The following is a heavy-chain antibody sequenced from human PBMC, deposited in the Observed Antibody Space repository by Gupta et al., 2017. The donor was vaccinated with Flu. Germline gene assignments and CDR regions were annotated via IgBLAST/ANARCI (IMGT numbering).Heavy chain of an antibody. Sequence: PGQGLEWMGGIIPIFGTANYAQKFQGRVTITADESTSTAYMELSSLRSEDTAVYYCAKRSGSYFNYYYYMDVWGKGTTVTVSS. J-gene: IGHJ6*03. CDR2: IIPIFGTA. V-gene: IGHV1-69*01. D-gene: IGHD1-26*01. CDR3: AKRSGSYFNYYYYMDV.